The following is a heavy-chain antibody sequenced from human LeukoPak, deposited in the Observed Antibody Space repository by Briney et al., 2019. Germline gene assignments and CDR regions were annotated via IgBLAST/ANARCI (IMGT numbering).Heavy chain of an antibody. CDR3: ARPLRGYSYGLDY. CDR2: IYPGDSDT. J-gene: IGHJ4*02. V-gene: IGHV5-51*01. Sequence: GESLKISCKGSGYRFTNYWIGWVRQMPGKGLEWMGIIYPGDSDTRYSPSFQGQVTISADKSISTAYLQWSSLKASDTAMYYCARPLRGYSYGLDYWGQGTLVTVSS. CDR1: GYRFTNYW. D-gene: IGHD5-18*01.